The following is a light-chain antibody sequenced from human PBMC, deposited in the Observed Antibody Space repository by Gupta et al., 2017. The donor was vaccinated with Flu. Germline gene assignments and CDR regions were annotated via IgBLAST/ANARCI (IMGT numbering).Light chain of an antibody. CDR1: QGIDSY. J-gene: IGKJ2*02. Sequence: DIVLPQSPATLSLSTGDTATLSCRASQGIDSYLSGYQQNPGQAPSLLIYYAANRAAGSPARCSGSGVGTNFTLTIGSLEPEDFAVYYCRQRNNCDCTFGQGTKVEIK. V-gene: IGKV3-11*01. CDR3: RQRNNCDCT. CDR2: YAA.